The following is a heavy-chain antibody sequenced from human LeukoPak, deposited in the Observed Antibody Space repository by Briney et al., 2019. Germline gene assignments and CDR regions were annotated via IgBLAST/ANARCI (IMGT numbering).Heavy chain of an antibody. CDR3: AREPYDFWSAASVPGSYYMDV. V-gene: IGHV3-48*03. CDR1: GFTFSSYE. J-gene: IGHJ6*03. D-gene: IGHD3-3*01. Sequence: GGALRLSCAASGFTFSSYEMNWVRQAPGKGLAWVSYISSSGSTIYYVDSVKGRFTISRDNAKNSLFLQMNSLRAEDTAIYYCAREPYDFWSAASVPGSYYMDVWGKGTTVTVSS. CDR2: ISSSGSTI.